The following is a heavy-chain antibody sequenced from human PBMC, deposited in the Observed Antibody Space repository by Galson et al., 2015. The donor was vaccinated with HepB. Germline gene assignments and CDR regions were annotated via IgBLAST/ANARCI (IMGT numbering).Heavy chain of an antibody. CDR2: IIPILGIA. J-gene: IGHJ6*02. D-gene: IGHD4-23*01. V-gene: IGHV1-69*04. Sequence: SVKVSCKASGGTFSSYAISWVRQAPGQGLEWMGRIIPILGIANYAQKFQGRVTITADKSTSTAYMELSSLRSEDTAVYYCARDLAVVTTSYYYYGMDVWGQGTTVTVSS. CDR1: GGTFSSYA. CDR3: ARDLAVVTTSYYYYGMDV.